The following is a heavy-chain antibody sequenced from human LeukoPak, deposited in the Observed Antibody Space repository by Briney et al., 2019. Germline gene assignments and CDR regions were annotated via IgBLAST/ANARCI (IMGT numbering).Heavy chain of an antibody. V-gene: IGHV3-7*03. J-gene: IGHJ4*02. Sequence: GGSLRLSCAASGFTFSSYWMSWVRQAPGKGLEWVANIKQDGSEKYYVDSVKGRFTISRDNAKNSLYLQMNSLKTEDTAVYYCAAEGSEDGYIFFVHWGQGTLVTVSS. CDR2: IKQDGSEK. CDR3: AAEGSEDGYIFFVH. CDR1: GFTFSSYW. D-gene: IGHD5-24*01.